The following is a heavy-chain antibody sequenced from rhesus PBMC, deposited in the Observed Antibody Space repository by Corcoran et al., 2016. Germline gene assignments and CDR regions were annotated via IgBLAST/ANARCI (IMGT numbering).Heavy chain of an antibody. CDR3: ARTSIAAAGKDDY. CDR2: IYGSSTST. Sequence: QVQLQESGPGLVKPSETLSLTCAVSGGSISDSYRWSWIRQPPGKGLEWIGYIYGSSTSTNCNPSLKCRVTSSKDTSKNQFSLKLSSVTAADTAVYYCARTSIAAAGKDDYWGQGVLVTVSS. D-gene: IGHD6-25*01. CDR1: GGSISDSYR. V-gene: IGHV4S10*01. J-gene: IGHJ4*01.